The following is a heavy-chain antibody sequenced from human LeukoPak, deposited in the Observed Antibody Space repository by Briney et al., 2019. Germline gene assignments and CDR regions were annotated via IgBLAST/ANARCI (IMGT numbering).Heavy chain of an antibody. CDR3: ARGWVPSDITLK. V-gene: IGHV3-74*01. J-gene: IGHJ3*01. CDR1: GFTFSSYW. CDR2: ISSDGSDT. Sequence: GGSLRLSCAASGFTFSSYWMHWVRQAPGKGLVWVARISSDGSDTNYADSVKGRFTISRDNARNTVYLQMNCLRAEDTAVYYCARGWVPSDITLKWGQGTMVTVSS. D-gene: IGHD3-22*01.